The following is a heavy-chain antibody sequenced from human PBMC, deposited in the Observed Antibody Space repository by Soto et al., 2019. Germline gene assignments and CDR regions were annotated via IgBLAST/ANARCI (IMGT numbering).Heavy chain of an antibody. D-gene: IGHD5-18*01. J-gene: IGHJ4*02. Sequence: SETLSLTCTVSGGSISSGDYYWSWIRQPPGKGLEWIGYIYYSGSTYYNPSLKSRVTISVDTSKNQFSLKLSSVTAADTAVYYCARAPTAMVTDYFDYWGQGTLVTAPQ. CDR1: GGSISSGDYY. V-gene: IGHV4-30-4*01. CDR3: ARAPTAMVTDYFDY. CDR2: IYYSGST.